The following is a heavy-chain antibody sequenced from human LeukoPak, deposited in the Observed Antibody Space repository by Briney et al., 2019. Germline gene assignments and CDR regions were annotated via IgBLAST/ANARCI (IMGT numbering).Heavy chain of an antibody. J-gene: IGHJ4*02. V-gene: IGHV3-9*01. CDR3: AKDKRASTDYYFDY. Sequence: GGSLRLSCAASGFTFDDYAMHWVRQAPGKGLEWVSGISWNSGSIGYADSVKGRFTISRDNAKNSLYLQMNSLRAEDTALYYCAKDKRASTDYYFDYRGQGTQVTVSS. D-gene: IGHD2-2*01. CDR1: GFTFDDYA. CDR2: ISWNSGSI.